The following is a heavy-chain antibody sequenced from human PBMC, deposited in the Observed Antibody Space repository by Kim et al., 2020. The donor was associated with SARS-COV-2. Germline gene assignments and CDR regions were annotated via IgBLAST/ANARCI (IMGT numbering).Heavy chain of an antibody. CDR2: IKAPADRS. CDR3: VKGAWLDY. Sequence: GGSLRLSCVASGFSFGTFDMSWVRQAPGKGLKWVSVIKAPADRSYYAESVRGRFTVSRDSARNTLYLQMNSLRADDTAVYYCVKGAWLDYWGPGTLVTVSS. V-gene: IGHV3-23*01. CDR1: GFSFGTFD. J-gene: IGHJ4*02. D-gene: IGHD5-12*01.